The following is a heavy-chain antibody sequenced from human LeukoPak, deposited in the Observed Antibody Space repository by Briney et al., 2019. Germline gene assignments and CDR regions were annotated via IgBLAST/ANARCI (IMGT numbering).Heavy chain of an antibody. J-gene: IGHJ4*02. V-gene: IGHV3-33*06. CDR2: VWYDGSNK. Sequence: PGGSLRLSCAASGFTFSTYVMHWVRQAPGKGLEWVAVVWYDGSNKYYADSAKGRFTISRDNSKNTVYLQMNSLRAEDTAVYRCAKDLWGIAVAGTFDYWGQGTLVTVSS. CDR3: AKDLWGIAVAGTFDY. CDR1: GFTFSTYV. D-gene: IGHD6-13*01.